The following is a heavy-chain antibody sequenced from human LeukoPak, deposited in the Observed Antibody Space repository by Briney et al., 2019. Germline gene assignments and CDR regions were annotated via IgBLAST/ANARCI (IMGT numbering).Heavy chain of an antibody. CDR2: IFYSGST. V-gene: IGHV4-39*07. D-gene: IGHD1/OR15-1a*01. J-gene: IGHJ4*02. CDR1: GGSIRGSYYY. CDR3: ARVSVAGTGPDY. Sequence: SETLSLTCTVSGGSIRGSYYYWGWIRQPPGKGLEWLGNIFYSGSTYYNPSLKSRVSIAIDTSRNQFSLRLTSVTAADTAIYYCARVSVAGTGPDYWGQGTLVTVSS.